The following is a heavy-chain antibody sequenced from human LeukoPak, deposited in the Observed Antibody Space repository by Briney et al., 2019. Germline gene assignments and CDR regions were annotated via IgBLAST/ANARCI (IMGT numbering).Heavy chain of an antibody. Sequence: GGSLRLSCAASGFTVSNNYMSWVRQAPGKGLEWVSVIYSGGGTYYADSVKGRFTISRDNSKNTLYLQMNSLRAEDTAVYYCASVALSGSTSFLPYWGQGTLVTVSS. CDR3: ASVALSGSTSFLPY. D-gene: IGHD2/OR15-2a*01. CDR1: GFTVSNNY. V-gene: IGHV3-66*01. CDR2: IYSGGGT. J-gene: IGHJ4*02.